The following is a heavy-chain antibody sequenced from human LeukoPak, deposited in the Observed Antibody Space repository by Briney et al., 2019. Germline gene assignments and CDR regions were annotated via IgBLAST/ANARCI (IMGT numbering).Heavy chain of an antibody. CDR3: ATARDGMDV. CDR2: INPNSGGT. J-gene: IGHJ6*02. V-gene: IGHV1-2*04. CDR1: GYTFTGYY. Sequence: ASVKVSCKASGYTFTGYYIHWVRQAPGQGLEWMEWINPNSGGTNYAQKFQGWVTMTRDTSISTAYMELSRLRSDDTAVYYCATARDGMDVWGQGTTVTVSS.